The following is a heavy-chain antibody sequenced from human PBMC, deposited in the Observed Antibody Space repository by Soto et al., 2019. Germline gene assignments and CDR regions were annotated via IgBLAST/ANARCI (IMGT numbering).Heavy chain of an antibody. V-gene: IGHV3-15*01. CDR3: TTLRVTRGAYGY. CDR1: GFTLSSAW. Sequence: EVQLVESGGGLVKPGGSLRLSCAASGFTLSSAWMSWVRQAPGKGLEWVGRSKSKTDGGTTDYAAPVKGRFTISRDDSETTLYLQMNSLKTEDTAVYYCTTLRVTRGAYGYWGQGTLVTVSS. J-gene: IGHJ4*02. D-gene: IGHD3-10*01. CDR2: SKSKTDGGTT.